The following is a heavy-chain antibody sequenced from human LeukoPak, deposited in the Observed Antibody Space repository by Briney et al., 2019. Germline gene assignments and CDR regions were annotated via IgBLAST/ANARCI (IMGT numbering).Heavy chain of an antibody. V-gene: IGHV3-23*01. CDR3: ASSVSSGYFRLEYYFDY. CDR1: GFTFSSYA. D-gene: IGHD3-22*01. Sequence: QPGGSLRLSCAASGFTFSSYAMSWVRQAPGKGLEWVSAISGSGGSTYYADSVKGRFTISRDNSKNTLYLQMNSLRAEDTAVYYCASSVSSGYFRLEYYFDYWGQGTLVTVSS. CDR2: ISGSGGST. J-gene: IGHJ4*02.